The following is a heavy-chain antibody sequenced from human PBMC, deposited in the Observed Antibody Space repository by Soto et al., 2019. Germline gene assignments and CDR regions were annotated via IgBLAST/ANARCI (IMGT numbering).Heavy chain of an antibody. CDR3: ARGNRFHYAGIDV. CDR1: GYTFIAFY. CDR2: MNAKSGDT. V-gene: IGHV1-8*01. Sequence: QAHLEQSGAELKRPGASVKVSCKASGYTFIAFYINWLRQASGQGRGWMGWMNAKSGDTFFPQRLQGKNNMARDTALSTAYIEMESLTTDDQANYYGARGNRFHYAGIDVWGQGTTVAVSS. D-gene: IGHD3-16*01. J-gene: IGHJ6*02.